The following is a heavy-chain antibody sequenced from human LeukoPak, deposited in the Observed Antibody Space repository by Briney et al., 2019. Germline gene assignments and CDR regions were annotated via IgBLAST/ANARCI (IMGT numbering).Heavy chain of an antibody. CDR2: IYTGGST. Sequence: GGSLRLSCAASGFTVSSNYMSWVRQAPGKGLEWVSIIYTGGSTYYADSVKGRFTISRDNSKNTLYLQMNSLRAEDTAVYYCAKDRRYYYDSSGLSYWGQGTLVTVSS. J-gene: IGHJ4*02. D-gene: IGHD3-22*01. V-gene: IGHV3-66*01. CDR1: GFTVSSNY. CDR3: AKDRRYYYDSSGLSY.